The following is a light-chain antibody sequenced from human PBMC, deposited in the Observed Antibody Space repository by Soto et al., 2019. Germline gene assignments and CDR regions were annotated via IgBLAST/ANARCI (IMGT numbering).Light chain of an antibody. CDR3: ETWDSSLSAVV. J-gene: IGLJ2*01. V-gene: IGLV1-51*01. CDR2: DNN. CDR1: SSNIGNNY. Sequence: QSVLTQPPSVSAAPGQRVTISCSGSSSNIGNNYVSWYQQLPGTAPKLLIYDNNKRPSGIPDRFSGSKSGASATLGITGLQTVDEADYHCETWDSSLSAVVFGGGTKLTVL.